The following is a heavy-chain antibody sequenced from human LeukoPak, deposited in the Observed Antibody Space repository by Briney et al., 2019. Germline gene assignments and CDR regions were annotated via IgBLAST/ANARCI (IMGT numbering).Heavy chain of an antibody. Sequence: ASVKVSCKASGYTFTSYGISWVRQAPGQGLEWMGWIGAYNGNTNYAQKLQGRVTMTTDTSTSTAYMELRSLRSDDTAVYYCARASPEVGASDYYYYMDVWGKGTTVTISS. CDR1: GYTFTSYG. J-gene: IGHJ6*03. CDR2: IGAYNGNT. D-gene: IGHD1-26*01. V-gene: IGHV1-18*01. CDR3: ARASPEVGASDYYYYMDV.